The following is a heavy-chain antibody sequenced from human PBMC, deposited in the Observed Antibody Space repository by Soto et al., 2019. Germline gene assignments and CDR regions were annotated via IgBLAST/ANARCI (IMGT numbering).Heavy chain of an antibody. V-gene: IGHV3-7*01. CDR1: GFTFSSYW. J-gene: IGHJ3*02. CDR2: IKQDGSEK. Sequence: GGSLSLSSAASGFTFSSYWMSWVRQAPGKGLEWVANIKQDGSEKYYVDSVKGRFTISRDNAKNSLYLQMNSLRAEDTAVYYCARAYRYYYGSASYFFAFDIWGQGTMVTLSS. D-gene: IGHD3-10*01. CDR3: ARAYRYYYGSASYFFAFDI.